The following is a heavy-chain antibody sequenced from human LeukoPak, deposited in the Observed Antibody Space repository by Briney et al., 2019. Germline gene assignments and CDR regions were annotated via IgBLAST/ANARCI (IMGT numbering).Heavy chain of an antibody. Sequence: GGSLRLSCAASGFTFSSYGMHWVRQAPGKGLEWVAVIWYDGSNKYYADSVKGRFTISRDNSKNTLYLQMNSLRAEDTAVYYCARTRFGRSSVLFDYWGQGTLVTVSS. CDR2: IWYDGSNK. CDR3: ARTRFGRSSVLFDY. CDR1: GFTFSSYG. D-gene: IGHD6-6*01. V-gene: IGHV3-33*01. J-gene: IGHJ4*02.